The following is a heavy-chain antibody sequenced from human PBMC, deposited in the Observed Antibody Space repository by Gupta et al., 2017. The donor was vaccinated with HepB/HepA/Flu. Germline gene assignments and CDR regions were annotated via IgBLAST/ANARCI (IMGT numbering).Heavy chain of an antibody. V-gene: IGHV1-2*04. D-gene: IGHD3-22*01. CDR1: GYTFTGYY. Sequence: QVQLVQSGAEVKKPGASVKVSCKASGYTFTGYYMHWVRQAPGQGLEWMGWINPNSGGTNYAQKFQGWVTMTRDTSISTAYMELSRLRSDDTAVYYCARGGVGYDSSGNDDYFDYWGQGTLVTVSS. CDR2: INPNSGGT. J-gene: IGHJ4*02. CDR3: ARGGVGYDSSGNDDYFDY.